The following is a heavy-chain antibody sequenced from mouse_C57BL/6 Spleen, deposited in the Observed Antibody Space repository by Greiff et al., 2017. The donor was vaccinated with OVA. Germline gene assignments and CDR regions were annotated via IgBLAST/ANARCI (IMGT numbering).Heavy chain of an antibody. CDR3: ARPYSNYGFAY. J-gene: IGHJ3*01. Sequence: QVQLKESGAELARPGASVKLSCKASGYTFTSYGISWVKQRTGQGLEWIGEIYPRSGNTYYNEKFKGKATLTADKSSSTAYMELRSLTSEDSAVYFCARPYSNYGFAYWGQGTLVTVSA. V-gene: IGHV1-81*01. CDR2: IYPRSGNT. CDR1: GYTFTSYG. D-gene: IGHD2-5*01.